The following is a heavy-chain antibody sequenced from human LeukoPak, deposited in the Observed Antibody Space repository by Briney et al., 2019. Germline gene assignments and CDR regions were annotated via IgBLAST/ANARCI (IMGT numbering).Heavy chain of an antibody. CDR1: GFTFSNFE. Sequence: GGSLRLSCEASGFTFSNFEMIWVRQAPGKGLEWVSYIDFTGSTIFYADSVKGRFTISRDNAKNSLYLQMNSLRVEDTALYYCARGFGLAYYYYSMDVWGKGTTVIISS. CDR3: ARGFGLAYYYYSMDV. J-gene: IGHJ6*03. D-gene: IGHD3/OR15-3a*01. V-gene: IGHV3-48*03. CDR2: IDFTGSTI.